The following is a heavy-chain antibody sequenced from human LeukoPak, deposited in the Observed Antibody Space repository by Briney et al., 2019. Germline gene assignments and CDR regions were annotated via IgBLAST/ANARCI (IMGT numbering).Heavy chain of an antibody. CDR3: ARDVIMGYNQGWFDP. CDR1: GYPFSEYF. D-gene: IGHD2-8*01. CDR2: INPKSGGT. V-gene: IGHV1-2*02. Sequence: GASVKVSCRASGYPFSEYFIRWVRQAPGQGLECMGWINPKSGGTNYVQKFQGRVTMTRDTSMSTVYLELSSLGPDDTAMYYCARDVIMGYNQGWFDPWGQGTLVTVSS. J-gene: IGHJ5*02.